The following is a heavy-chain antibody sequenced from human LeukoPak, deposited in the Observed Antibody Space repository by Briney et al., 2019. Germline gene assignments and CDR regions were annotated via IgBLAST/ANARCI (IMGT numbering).Heavy chain of an antibody. Sequence: GSLKISCAGSGFTFNNNWMSWVRQAPGKGLEWVANIKQDGSEKYYVDSVKGRFTISRDNAKNSLSLQMNSLRAEDTAVYYCARDKYYDRYFDSWGQGTLVTVSS. CDR1: GFTFNNNW. CDR3: ARDKYYDRYFDS. CDR2: IKQDGSEK. J-gene: IGHJ4*02. D-gene: IGHD3-22*01. V-gene: IGHV3-7*01.